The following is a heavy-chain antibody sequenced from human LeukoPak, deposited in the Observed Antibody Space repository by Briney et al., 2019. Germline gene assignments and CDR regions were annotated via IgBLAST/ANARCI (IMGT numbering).Heavy chain of an antibody. CDR3: AREEYGGVYFDY. Sequence: GGSLRLSCAASGFTFSSYAMHWVRQAPGKGLEWVAVISYDASNKYYTDSVKGRYTISRDNSKNMLYLQMDSLRVEDTAVYHCAREEYGGVYFDYWGQGTLVTVSS. D-gene: IGHD4-23*01. J-gene: IGHJ4*02. CDR2: ISYDASNK. CDR1: GFTFSSYA. V-gene: IGHV3-30-3*01.